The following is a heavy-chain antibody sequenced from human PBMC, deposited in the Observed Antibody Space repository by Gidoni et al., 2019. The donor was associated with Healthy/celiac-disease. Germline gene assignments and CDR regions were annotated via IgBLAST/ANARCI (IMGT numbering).Heavy chain of an antibody. CDR2: IAYDGSNK. J-gene: IGHJ3*02. D-gene: IGHD3-16*02. CDR3: ANPRGVDDYVWGSYRYRLDAFDI. Sequence: QVQLVESGGGVVQPGRSLRLSCAASGFTFSSYCMHWVRQAPGKGLEWVAVIAYDGSNKYYADSVKGRFTIARDNSKNTLYLQMNSLRAEDTAVYYCANPRGVDDYVWGSYRYRLDAFDIWGQGTMVTVSS. V-gene: IGHV3-30*18. CDR1: GFTFSSYC.